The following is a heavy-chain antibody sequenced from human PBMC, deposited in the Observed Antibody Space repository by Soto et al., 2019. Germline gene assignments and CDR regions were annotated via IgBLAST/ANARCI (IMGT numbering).Heavy chain of an antibody. J-gene: IGHJ6*02. CDR1: GFNFGTYA. V-gene: IGHV3-30-3*01. D-gene: IGHD1-1*01. CDR2: IAYDGINT. CDR3: ARVTPGNNLYYFSGLDV. Sequence: GGSLRLSCVASGFNFGTYAIHWVRQAPGKGLQWVALIAYDGINTYYADSVKGRFTISRDNSKNTLHLQMNSLRPEDTGVYFCARVTPGNNLYYFSGLDVWGQGTSVTVS.